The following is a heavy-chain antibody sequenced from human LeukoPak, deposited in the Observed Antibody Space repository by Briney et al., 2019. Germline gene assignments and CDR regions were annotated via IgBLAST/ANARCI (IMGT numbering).Heavy chain of an antibody. CDR2: LSAYNGYT. CDR1: GYTFTTYG. J-gene: IGHJ1*01. CDR3: ARADITSFGVVINFHH. V-gene: IGHV1-18*01. Sequence: ASVKVSCKASGYTFTTYGIGWVRQARGQGREWMGWLSAYNGYTNYAQKLQGRVTMTTDTTTSTDYMEVRSQRCDDRDVYYCARADITSFGVVINFHHWGQGRLVSVPS. D-gene: IGHD3-3*01.